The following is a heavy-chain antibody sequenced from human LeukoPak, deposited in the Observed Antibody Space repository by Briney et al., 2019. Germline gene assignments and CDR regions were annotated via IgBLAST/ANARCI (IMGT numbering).Heavy chain of an antibody. V-gene: IGHV3-23*01. CDR1: GFTFSSYA. J-gene: IGHJ3*02. Sequence: PGGSLRLSCAASGFTFSSYAMSWVRQAPGKGLEWVSAISGSGGSTYYADSVKGRFTISRDNSKNTLYLQMNSLRAEDTAVYYCANTVLGYRPGQKDAFDIWGQGTMVTVSS. CDR2: ISGSGGST. CDR3: ANTVLGYRPGQKDAFDI. D-gene: IGHD5-24*01.